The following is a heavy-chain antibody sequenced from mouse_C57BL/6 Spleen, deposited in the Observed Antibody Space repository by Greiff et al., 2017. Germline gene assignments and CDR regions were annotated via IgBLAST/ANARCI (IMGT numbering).Heavy chain of an antibody. V-gene: IGHV1-54*01. CDR3: ARGDGSSSWYFDV. CDR1: GYAFTNYL. D-gene: IGHD1-1*01. CDR2: INPGSGGT. Sequence: VQLVESGAELVRPGTSVKVSCKASGYAFTNYLIEWVKQRPGQGLEWIGVINPGSGGTNYNEKFKGKATLTADKSSSTAYMQLSSLTSEDSAVYFCARGDGSSSWYFDVWGTGTTVTVSS. J-gene: IGHJ1*03.